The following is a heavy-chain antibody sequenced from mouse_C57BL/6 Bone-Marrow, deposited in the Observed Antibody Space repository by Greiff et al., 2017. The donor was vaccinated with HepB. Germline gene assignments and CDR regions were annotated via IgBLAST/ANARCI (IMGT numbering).Heavy chain of an antibody. J-gene: IGHJ3*01. Sequence: VQRVESGPELVKPGASVKISCKASGYSFTSYYIHWVKQRPGQGLEWIGWIYPGSGNTKYNEKFKGKATLTADTSSSTAYMQLSSLTSEDSAVYYCARKGSYDVPSWFAYWGQGTLVTVSA. CDR1: GYSFTSYY. CDR3: ARKGSYDVPSWFAY. D-gene: IGHD2-12*01. V-gene: IGHV1-66*01. CDR2: IYPGSGNT.